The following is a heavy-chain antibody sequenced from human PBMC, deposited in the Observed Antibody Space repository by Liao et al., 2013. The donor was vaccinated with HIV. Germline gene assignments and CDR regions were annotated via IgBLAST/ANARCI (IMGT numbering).Heavy chain of an antibody. D-gene: IGHD3-22*01. CDR2: INHSGNT. J-gene: IGHJ3*02. V-gene: IGHV4-34*01. CDR1: GGSFNNYY. CDR3: ARDYFYDSSGYGVGAYDI. Sequence: QVQLQESGPGLLKPSETLSLTCAVYGGSFNNYYWSWIRQPPGKGLEWIGEINHSGNTNYSPSLKSRVTISVDTYKNQVSLKLSSVTAADTAVYYCARDYFYDSSGYGVGAYDIWSQGTMVTVSS.